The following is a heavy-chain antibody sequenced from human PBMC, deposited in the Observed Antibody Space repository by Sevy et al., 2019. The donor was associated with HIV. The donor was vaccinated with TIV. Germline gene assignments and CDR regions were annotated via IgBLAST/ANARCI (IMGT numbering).Heavy chain of an antibody. CDR1: GYTFTSYG. CDR3: GRAPFAITFGGVIAPFDY. Sequence: ASVKVSCKASGYTFTSYGISWVRQAPGQGLEWMGWISAYNSKTNYAQKLQGRVTMTTDTSTSTAYMNLGSLRSDDTAVYYFGRAPFAITFGGVIAPFDYWGQGTLVTVSS. D-gene: IGHD3-16*02. V-gene: IGHV1-18*01. CDR2: ISAYNSKT. J-gene: IGHJ4*02.